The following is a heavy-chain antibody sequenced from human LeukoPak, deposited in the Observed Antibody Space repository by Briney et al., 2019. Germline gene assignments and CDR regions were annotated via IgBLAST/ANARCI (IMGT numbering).Heavy chain of an antibody. CDR1: GFTFSSYP. CDR3: AMDYYVINGYSRGWDY. CDR2: TSSDDRNE. J-gene: IGHJ4*02. V-gene: IGHV3-30*01. D-gene: IGHD3-16*01. Sequence: GRSLRLSCAASGFTFSSYPLHWIRQAPGEGLEWVAVTSSDDRNEDYGDSVKGRFTVSRDISKKTVYLQMNSLTTEDTAVYYCAMDYYVINGYSRGWDYWGRGTLVIVSS.